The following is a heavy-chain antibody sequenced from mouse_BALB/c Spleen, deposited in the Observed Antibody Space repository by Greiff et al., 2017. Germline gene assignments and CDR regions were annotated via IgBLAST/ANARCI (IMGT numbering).Heavy chain of an antibody. D-gene: IGHD4-1*01. V-gene: IGHV5-9-4*01. CDR2: ISSGGSYT. Sequence: EVQGVESGGGLVKPGGSLKLSCAASGFTFSSYAMSWVRQSPEKRLEWVAEISSGGSYTYYPDTVPGRFTISGDNAKNTLYLEMSSLRSEDTAMYYCARKKTGVDEWGQGTTRAVSA. J-gene: IGHJ2*01. CDR1: GFTFSSYA. CDR3: ARKKTGVDE.